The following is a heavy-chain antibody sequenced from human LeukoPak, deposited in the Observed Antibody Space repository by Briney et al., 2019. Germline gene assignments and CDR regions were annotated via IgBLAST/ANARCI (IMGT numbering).Heavy chain of an antibody. V-gene: IGHV4-39*01. CDR3: ARHGAAGTDY. CDR1: GGSISSSSYY. D-gene: IGHD6-13*01. CDR2: IYYSGST. Sequence: KPSETLSLTCTVSGGSISSSSYYWGWIRQPPGKGLEWIGSIYYSGSTYYNPSLKSRVTISVDTSKNQFSLKLSSVTAADTAVYYCARHGAAGTDYWGQGTLVTVSS. J-gene: IGHJ4*02.